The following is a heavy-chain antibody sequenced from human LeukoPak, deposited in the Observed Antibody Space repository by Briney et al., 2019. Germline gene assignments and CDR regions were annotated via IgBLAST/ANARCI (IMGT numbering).Heavy chain of an antibody. CDR1: GFTFSSYA. V-gene: IGHV3-23*01. D-gene: IGHD6-6*01. CDR2: ISGSGGST. J-gene: IGHJ4*02. CDR3: AKAPPRLYSSSSGDDY. Sequence: KAGGSLRLSCAASGFTFSSYAMSWVRQAPGKGLEWVSAISGSGGSTYYADSVKGRFTISRDNSKNTLYLQMNSLRAEDSAVYYCAKAPPRLYSSSSGDDYWGQGTLVTVSS.